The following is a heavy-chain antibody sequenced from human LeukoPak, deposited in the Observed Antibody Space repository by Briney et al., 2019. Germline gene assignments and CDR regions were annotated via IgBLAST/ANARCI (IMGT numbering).Heavy chain of an antibody. J-gene: IGHJ4*02. CDR2: IKQDGSEK. Sequence: GGSLRLSCAASGFTFSSYCMSWVRQAAGKGMEWVANIKQDGSEKYYVDSVKGRFTISRDNSKTSLYLQMNSLRAADTAVYYCARDRPYYCGSGSYPYWGQGTLVTVSS. V-gene: IGHV3-7*01. CDR1: GFTFSSYC. CDR3: ARDRPYYCGSGSYPY. D-gene: IGHD3-10*01.